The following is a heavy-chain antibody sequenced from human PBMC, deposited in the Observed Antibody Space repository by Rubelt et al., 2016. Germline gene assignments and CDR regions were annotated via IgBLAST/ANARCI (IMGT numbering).Heavy chain of an antibody. Sequence: QLQLQESGPGLVKPSETLSLTCAVSGDSISSSSYFWGWVRQPPGKGLEYVATIYHTGSTYSKPSLRSRVTISGDTSKNQFSLKMTSVTAADTAVDYCVRQKGGLMDYWGQGTLVTVSS. V-gene: IGHV4-39*01. CDR3: VRQKGGLMDY. CDR2: IYHTGST. J-gene: IGHJ4*02. D-gene: IGHD3-16*01. CDR1: GDSISSSSYF.